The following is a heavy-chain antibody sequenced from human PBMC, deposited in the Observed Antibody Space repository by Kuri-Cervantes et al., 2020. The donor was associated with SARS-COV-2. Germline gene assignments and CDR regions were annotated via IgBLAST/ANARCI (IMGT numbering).Heavy chain of an antibody. Sequence: GGSLSLSCDASGYTFNTYWIGWVRQMPGKGLEWKGLIYPGDSDIKYSPSCQGQVTISADKSISPAYLQWSSLKASDTAMYYCARRGCSSTSCYRNWFDPWGQGTLVTVSS. V-gene: IGHV5-51*01. CDR1: GYTFNTYW. CDR2: IYPGDSDI. D-gene: IGHD2-2*01. J-gene: IGHJ5*02. CDR3: ARRGCSSTSCYRNWFDP.